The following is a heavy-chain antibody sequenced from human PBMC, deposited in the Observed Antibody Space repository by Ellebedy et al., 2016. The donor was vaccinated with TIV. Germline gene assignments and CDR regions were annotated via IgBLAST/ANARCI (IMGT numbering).Heavy chain of an antibody. CDR3: ARDSSGYADFDY. J-gene: IGHJ4*02. CDR1: GGAITSSSYY. V-gene: IGHV4-39*07. CDR2: IYFSGRT. D-gene: IGHD3-22*01. Sequence: SETLSLXXTVSGGAITSSSYYWGWIRQPPGKGLEWIGSIYFSGRTSDNPSLKSRVTISLDTSKNQFSLNLNSVTTADTAVYYCARDSSGYADFDYWGQGTLVTVSS.